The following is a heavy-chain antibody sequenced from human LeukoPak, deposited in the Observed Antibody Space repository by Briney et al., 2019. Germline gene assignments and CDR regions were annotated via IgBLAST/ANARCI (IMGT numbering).Heavy chain of an antibody. V-gene: IGHV3-23*01. D-gene: IGHD4-17*01. CDR2: IDRSGGSA. Sequence: GGSLRLSCAASGFSFNIYAMSWVRQAPGKGLDWVAAIDRSGGSAFYADSVKGRFTISKDNSKKTLYLQINSLRVDDTAIYYCARGSHGEHDSWGQGTLVTVSS. CDR1: GFSFNIYA. J-gene: IGHJ5*01. CDR3: ARGSHGEHDS.